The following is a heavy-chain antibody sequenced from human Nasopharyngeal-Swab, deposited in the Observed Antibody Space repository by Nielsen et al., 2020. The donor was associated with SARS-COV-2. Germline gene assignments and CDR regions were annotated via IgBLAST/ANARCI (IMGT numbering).Heavy chain of an antibody. J-gene: IGHJ4*02. D-gene: IGHD2-8*01. CDR3: ARVSRGIMVYAMGDLDY. V-gene: IGHV1-46*01. CDR2: INPSGGST. Sequence: ASVKVSCTASGYTFTSYYMHWVRQAPGQGLEWMGIINPSGGSTSYAQKFQGRVTMTRDTSTSTVYMELSSLRSEDTAVYYCARVSRGIMVYAMGDLDYWGQGTLVTVSS. CDR1: GYTFTSYY.